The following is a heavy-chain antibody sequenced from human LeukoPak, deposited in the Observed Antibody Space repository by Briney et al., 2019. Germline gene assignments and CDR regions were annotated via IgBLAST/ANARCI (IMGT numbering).Heavy chain of an antibody. V-gene: IGHV4-4*02. CDR1: GDPVSSSNW. J-gene: IGHJ4*02. CDR2: IYHTGST. D-gene: IGHD4-23*01. CDR3: ARGNDYGGNHFDY. Sequence: NASETLSLTCAVSGDPVSSSNWWSWVRQPPGKGLEWIGEIYHTGSTNYNPSLKIRVTISVDKSKNQFSLKLSSVTAADTAVYYCARGNDYGGNHFDYWGQGTLVTVSS.